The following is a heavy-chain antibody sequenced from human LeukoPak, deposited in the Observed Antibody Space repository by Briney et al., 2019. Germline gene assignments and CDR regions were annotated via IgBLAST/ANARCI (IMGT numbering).Heavy chain of an antibody. CDR3: ARDPGSSSFDY. V-gene: IGHV3-7*01. CDR2: IKQDGSEK. Sequence: GGSLRLSCAASGFTFSSYWMSWVRQAPGKGLEGVANIKQDGSEKYYVDSVKGRFTISRDNAKNSLYLQMNSLRADDTAVYYCARDPGSSSFDYWGQGTLVTVSS. J-gene: IGHJ4*02. CDR1: GFTFSSYW. D-gene: IGHD6-13*01.